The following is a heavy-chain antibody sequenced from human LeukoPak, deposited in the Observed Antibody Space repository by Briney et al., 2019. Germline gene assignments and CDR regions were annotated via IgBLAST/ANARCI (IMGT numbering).Heavy chain of an antibody. J-gene: IGHJ4*02. CDR2: IKQDGSEK. CDR1: GFTFSTYW. D-gene: IGHD2-2*01. Sequence: GGSLRLSCAASGFTFSTYWMSWVRQAPGTGLEWVTSIKQDGSEKSYVDSVKGRFTISRDNAKNSLYLQMNSLRAEDTAVYYCARGGYQLLWYWGQGTLVTVSS. CDR3: ARGGYQLLWY. V-gene: IGHV3-7*04.